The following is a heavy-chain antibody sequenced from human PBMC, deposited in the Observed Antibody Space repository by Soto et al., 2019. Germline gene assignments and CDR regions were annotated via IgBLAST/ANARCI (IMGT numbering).Heavy chain of an antibody. CDR1: GITFSSYG. V-gene: IGHV3-33*01. J-gene: IGHJ4*02. CDR2: IWYDGSNK. D-gene: IGHD3-3*01. CDR3: AREGFLEWLLPFDY. Sequence: QVQLVESGGGVVQPGRSLRLSCAASGITFSSYGMHWVRQAPGKGLEWVAVIWYDGSNKYYADSVKGRFTISRDNSKNTLYLQMNSLRAEDTAEYYCAREGFLEWLLPFDYWGQGTLATVSS.